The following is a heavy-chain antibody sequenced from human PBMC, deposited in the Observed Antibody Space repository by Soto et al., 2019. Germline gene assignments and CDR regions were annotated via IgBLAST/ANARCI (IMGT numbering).Heavy chain of an antibody. CDR1: GFSFSDYS. CDR3: ARDLHGVLSHKHYYYYLDV. J-gene: IGHJ6*03. CDR2: ISNTAITD. V-gene: IGHV3-11*01. Sequence: QVHLVESGGDLVKPGGSLRLSCVASGFSFSDYSMTWMRQAPGGGLDFVAFISNTAITDYYADSVKGRFTISRDNARNSVYLQMDSLRAEDAAVYYCARDLHGVLSHKHYYYYLDVWGTGTTVTVSS. D-gene: IGHD3-10*01.